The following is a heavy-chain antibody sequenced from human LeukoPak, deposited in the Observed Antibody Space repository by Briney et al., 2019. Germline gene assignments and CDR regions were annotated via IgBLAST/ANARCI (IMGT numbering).Heavy chain of an antibody. CDR2: ISSSSSYI. CDR3: ARDPTPHLDSSGYYPTDPFDY. CDR1: GFTFSSYS. D-gene: IGHD3-22*01. Sequence: SGGSLRLSCAASGFTFSSYSMNWVRQAPGKGLEWVSSISSSSSYIYYADSVKGRFTISRGNAKNSLYLQMNSLRAEDTAVYYCARDPTPHLDSSGYYPTDPFDYWGQGTLVTVSS. V-gene: IGHV3-21*01. J-gene: IGHJ4*02.